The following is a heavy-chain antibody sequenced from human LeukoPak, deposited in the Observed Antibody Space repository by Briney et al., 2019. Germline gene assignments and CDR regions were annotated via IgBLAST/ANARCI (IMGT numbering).Heavy chain of an antibody. J-gene: IGHJ6*03. CDR3: ARYYYDFWSGYSTSGQYYMDV. CDR1: GGSISSSSYY. V-gene: IGHV4-39*07. Sequence: SETLSLTCTVSGGSISSSSYYWGWIRQPPGKGLEWIGSIYYSGSTYYNPSLKSRVTISVDTSKNQFSLKLSSVTAADTAVYYCARYYYDFWSGYSTSGQYYMDVWGKGTTVTVSS. D-gene: IGHD3-3*01. CDR2: IYYSGST.